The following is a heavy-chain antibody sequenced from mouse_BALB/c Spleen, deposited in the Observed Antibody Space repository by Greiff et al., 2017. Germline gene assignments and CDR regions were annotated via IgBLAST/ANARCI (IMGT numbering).Heavy chain of an antibody. V-gene: IGHV14-1*02. J-gene: IGHJ1*01. Sequence: VQLQQSGAELVRPGALVKLSCKASGFNIKDYYMHWVKQRPEQGLEWIGWIDPENGNTIYDPKFQGKASITADTSSNTAYLQLSSLTSEDTAVYYCASYYGSSGGYFDVWGAGTTVTVSS. CDR2: IDPENGNT. CDR1: GFNIKDYY. D-gene: IGHD1-1*01. CDR3: ASYYGSSGGYFDV.